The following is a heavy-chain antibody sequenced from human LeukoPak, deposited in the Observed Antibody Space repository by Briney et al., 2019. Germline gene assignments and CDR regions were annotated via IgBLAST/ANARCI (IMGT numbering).Heavy chain of an antibody. CDR3: ARGYYDCWCVYTIARDYFDQYMDV. Sequence: SVKVSCKASGGTFSSYAITWVRQAPGQGLEWMGGIIPSFGTANYAQRFQGRVTITTDESTSTVYMELSRLRSADTAVDYYARGYYDCWCVYTIARDYFDQYMDVWGKGATVTVSS. CDR1: GGTFSSYA. V-gene: IGHV1-69*05. CDR2: IIPSFGTA. J-gene: IGHJ6*03. D-gene: IGHD3-3*01.